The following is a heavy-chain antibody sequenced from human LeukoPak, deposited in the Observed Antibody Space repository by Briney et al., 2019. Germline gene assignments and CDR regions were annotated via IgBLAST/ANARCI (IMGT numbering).Heavy chain of an antibody. V-gene: IGHV4-38-2*02. CDR1: GYSITSGQY. Sequence: SETLSLTCTVSGYSITSGQYWGWIRQPPEKGLEWIGRIYTSGSTNYNPSLKSRVTISVDTSKNQFSLKLSSVTAADTAVYYCARALMITFGGVIGEFDYWGQGTLVTVSS. CDR3: ARALMITFGGVIGEFDY. J-gene: IGHJ4*02. CDR2: IYTSGST. D-gene: IGHD3-16*02.